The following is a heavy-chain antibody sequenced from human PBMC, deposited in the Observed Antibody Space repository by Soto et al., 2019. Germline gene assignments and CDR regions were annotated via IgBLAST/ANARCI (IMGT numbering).Heavy chain of an antibody. J-gene: IGHJ4*02. CDR2: ISGSGGST. CDR1: GFTFSSYA. D-gene: IGHD4-17*01. CDR3: AKGDDYGDFYFGY. Sequence: GGSLRLSCAASGFTFSSYALSWVRQAPGKGLEWVSAISGSGGSTYYADSVKGRFTLSRDHSKNTLYLQMNSLRAEDTAVYYWAKGDDYGDFYFGYWGQGTRVAVAS. V-gene: IGHV3-23*01.